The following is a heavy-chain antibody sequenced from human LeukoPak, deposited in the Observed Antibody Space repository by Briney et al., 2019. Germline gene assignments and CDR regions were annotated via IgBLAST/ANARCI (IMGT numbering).Heavy chain of an antibody. D-gene: IGHD4-17*01. CDR2: ISSSSSYI. CDR3: AKPNGDYYYFDY. CDR1: GFTFSSYS. V-gene: IGHV3-21*04. Sequence: PGKSLRLSCAASGFTFSSYSMNWVRQAPGKGLEWVSSISSSSSYIYYADSVKGRFTISRDNSKNTLYLQMNSLRAEDTAVYYCAKPNGDYYYFDYWGQGTLVTVSS. J-gene: IGHJ4*02.